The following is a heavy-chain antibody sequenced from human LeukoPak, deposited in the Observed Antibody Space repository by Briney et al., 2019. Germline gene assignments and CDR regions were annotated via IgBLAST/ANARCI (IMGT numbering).Heavy chain of an antibody. Sequence: SGGSLRLSCAASGFTFSSYSMSWVRQAPGKGLEWVSSISSSSSYIYYADSVKGRFTISRDNAKNSLYLQMNSLRAEDTAVYYCAREPTTVTTAFDYWGQGTLVTVSS. V-gene: IGHV3-21*01. CDR3: AREPTTVTTAFDY. D-gene: IGHD4-17*01. J-gene: IGHJ4*02. CDR1: GFTFSSYS. CDR2: ISSSSSYI.